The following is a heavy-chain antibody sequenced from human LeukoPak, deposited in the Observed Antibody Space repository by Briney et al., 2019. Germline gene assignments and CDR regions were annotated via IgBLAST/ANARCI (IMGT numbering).Heavy chain of an antibody. V-gene: IGHV1-46*01. Sequence: ASVKVSCKASGYTFTSYYMHWVRQAPGQGLEWMGIINPSGGSTSYAQKFQGRVTMTRDTFTSTVYMELSSLRSEDTAVYYCARGPRDYGDENYFDYWGQGTLVTVSS. CDR1: GYTFTSYY. J-gene: IGHJ4*02. CDR3: ARGPRDYGDENYFDY. CDR2: INPSGGST. D-gene: IGHD4-17*01.